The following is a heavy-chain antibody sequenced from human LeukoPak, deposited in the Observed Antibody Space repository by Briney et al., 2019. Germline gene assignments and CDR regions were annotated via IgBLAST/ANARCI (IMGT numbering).Heavy chain of an antibody. J-gene: IGHJ4*02. CDR1: GDSISTYY. D-gene: IGHD3-10*01. Sequence: SETLSLTCTVSGDSISTYYWSWIRQPPGKGLEWIGYIYYRVTSDYNPSLKSRVTMSVDMSTRQIPLKLSSVTAADTAVYYCARAAGGDGSGSLWGPGTLVTVSS. V-gene: IGHV4-59*01. CDR2: IYYRVTS. CDR3: ARAAGGDGSGSL.